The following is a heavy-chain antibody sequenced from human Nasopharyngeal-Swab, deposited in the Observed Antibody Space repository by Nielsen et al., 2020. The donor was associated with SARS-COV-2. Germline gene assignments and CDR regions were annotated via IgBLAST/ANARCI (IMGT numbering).Heavy chain of an antibody. CDR3: ARGGDPREVVAATDCFDP. Sequence: WVRQAPGQGLEWVGIINPGGGSARYSQNFQGRVTMTRDTSTNTVYMELYSLTSEDTTVYYCARGGDPREVVAATDCFDPWGQGTLVTVSS. V-gene: IGHV1-46*01. CDR2: INPGGGSA. D-gene: IGHD2-15*01. J-gene: IGHJ5*02.